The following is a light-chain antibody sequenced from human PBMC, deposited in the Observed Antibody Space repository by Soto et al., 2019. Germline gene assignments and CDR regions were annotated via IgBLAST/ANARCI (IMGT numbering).Light chain of an antibody. CDR2: EVS. CDR1: SSDVGSYNR. CDR3: SSYTTSSPSVI. V-gene: IGLV2-18*02. Sequence: QSVLTQPPSVSGSPGQSVTISCTGTSSDVGSYNRVSWYLQPPGTAPKLMIYEVSNRPSGVPDRFSGSKSGNTASLTISGLQAEDEADYYCSSYTTSSPSVIFGGGTKPTVL. J-gene: IGLJ2*01.